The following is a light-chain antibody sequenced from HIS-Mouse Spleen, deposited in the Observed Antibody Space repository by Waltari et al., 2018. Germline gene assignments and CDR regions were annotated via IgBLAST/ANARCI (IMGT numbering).Light chain of an antibody. CDR3: QQYNSYSRT. Sequence: DIQMTQSPSTLSESVGDRVTITCRASQSISSWLAWYQQKPGKAPKPLIYKASSLESGVPSRFSGSGSGTEFTLTISSLQPDDFATYYCQQYNSYSRTFGQGTKVEIK. CDR2: KAS. V-gene: IGKV1-5*03. CDR1: QSISSW. J-gene: IGKJ1*01.